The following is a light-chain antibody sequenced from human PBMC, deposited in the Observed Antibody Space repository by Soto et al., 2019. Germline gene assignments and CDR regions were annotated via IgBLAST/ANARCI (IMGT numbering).Light chain of an antibody. Sequence: EIVLTQSPGTLSLSPGERATLSCRASQSVSSSYLAWYQQKPGQAPRLLIYGASSRATGIPDRFSGSGSGTDSTLTISRLEPDDFAVYYCQQYGSTPPITFGQGTRLEIK. CDR1: QSVSSSY. CDR2: GAS. J-gene: IGKJ5*01. CDR3: QQYGSTPPIT. V-gene: IGKV3-20*01.